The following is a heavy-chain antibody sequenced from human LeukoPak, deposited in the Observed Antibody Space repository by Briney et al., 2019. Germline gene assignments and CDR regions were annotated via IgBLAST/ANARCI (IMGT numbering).Heavy chain of an antibody. CDR1: GASINSGGYF. Sequence: PSETLSLTCTVSGASINSGGYFWSWIRQPPGKALEWIGYIYYSGHSYSNPSLESRVTISVDTSKNQFSLRLISVTAADTAVYYCAREGHSYGYADWGQGTLVTVSS. J-gene: IGHJ4*02. D-gene: IGHD5-18*01. CDR3: AREGHSYGYAD. V-gene: IGHV4-30-2*01. CDR2: IYYSGHS.